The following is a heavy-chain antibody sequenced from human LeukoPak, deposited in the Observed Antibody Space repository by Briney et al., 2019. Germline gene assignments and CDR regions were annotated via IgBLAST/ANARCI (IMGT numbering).Heavy chain of an antibody. CDR3: ARAELGYNYHYMDV. CDR1: GFTLSSYS. Sequence: PGGSPRLSCAASGFTLSSYSMKWVRQAPGEGLEWVSSISSSSIYIYYADSVKGRFTISRDNAKNSLYLQMNSLRAEDTAVYYCARAELGYNYHYMDVWGKGTTVTVSS. V-gene: IGHV3-21*01. D-gene: IGHD7-27*01. CDR2: ISSSSIYI. J-gene: IGHJ6*03.